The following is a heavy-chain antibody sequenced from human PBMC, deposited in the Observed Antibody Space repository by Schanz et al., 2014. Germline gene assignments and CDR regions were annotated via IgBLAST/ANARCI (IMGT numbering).Heavy chain of an antibody. CDR1: GFSFSIFA. CDR3: ARDAVTSVLTPGFYY. CDR2: IKQDGSEK. D-gene: IGHD4-17*01. V-gene: IGHV3-7*04. J-gene: IGHJ4*02. Sequence: EVQLLESGGGLVQPGGSLRLSCAASGFSFSIFAMTWVRQAPGKGLEWVANIKQDGSEKYYVDSVKGRFTISRDNAKKSLYLRMNSLRAEDTAVYYCARDAVTSVLTPGFYYWGQGTLVTVSS.